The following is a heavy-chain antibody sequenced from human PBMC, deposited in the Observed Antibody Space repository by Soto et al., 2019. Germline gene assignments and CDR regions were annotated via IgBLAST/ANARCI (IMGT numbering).Heavy chain of an antibody. CDR2: IWYDGSNK. D-gene: IGHD3-10*01. CDR3: ARGGEWFGELLSDYYYYGMDV. V-gene: IGHV3-33*01. Sequence: QVQLVESGGGVVQPGRSLRLSCAASGFTFSSYGMHWVRQAPGKGLEWVAVIWYDGSNKYYADSVKGRFTISRDNSKNRLYLKMNSLRAEDTAVYYCARGGEWFGELLSDYYYYGMDVWGQGTTVTVSS. CDR1: GFTFSSYG. J-gene: IGHJ6*02.